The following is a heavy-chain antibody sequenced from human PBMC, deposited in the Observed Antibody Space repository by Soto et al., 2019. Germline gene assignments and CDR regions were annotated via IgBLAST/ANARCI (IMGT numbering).Heavy chain of an antibody. V-gene: IGHV3-53*01. J-gene: IGHJ6*02. CDR1: GFTVNNYQ. CDR3: ARDPSTTGYYGLDV. CDR2: IYSGGVT. Sequence: GGSLRLSCAASGFTVNNYQMNWVRRAPGKGLEWVSVIYSGGVTYYPDSVKGRFTTIRDTSKNTVYLQMNSLRADDTAMYYCARDPSTTGYYGLDVWGQGTTVTVSS.